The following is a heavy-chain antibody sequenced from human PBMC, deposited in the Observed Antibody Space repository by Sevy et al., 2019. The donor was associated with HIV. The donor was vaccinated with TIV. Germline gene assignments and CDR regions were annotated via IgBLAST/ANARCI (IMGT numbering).Heavy chain of an antibody. J-gene: IGHJ4*02. V-gene: IGHV3-30*02. D-gene: IGHD2-21*01. Sequence: GGSLRLSCAASGFSFSSYGTHWVRQAPGKGLEWMSYIQYDGSNKDYADSVKGRFTISRDNSKNTLYLQMNSLRVEDTAVFYWVKEGGGEGGDHWGQGTLVTVSS. CDR3: VKEGGGEGGDH. CDR1: GFSFSSYG. CDR2: IQYDGSNK.